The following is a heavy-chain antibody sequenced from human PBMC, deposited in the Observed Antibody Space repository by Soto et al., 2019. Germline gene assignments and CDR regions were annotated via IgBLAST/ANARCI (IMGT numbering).Heavy chain of an antibody. D-gene: IGHD1-26*01. CDR2: IYSAGST. Sequence: GGSLRLSCAASGFTVSSNYMSWVRQAPGKGLEWVSVIYSAGSTYYADSVKGRFTISRDNSKNTLYLQMNSLRAEDTAVYYCARERGSYYGSKGMDVWGQGTTVTVSS. J-gene: IGHJ6*02. CDR1: GFTVSSNY. CDR3: ARERGSYYGSKGMDV. V-gene: IGHV3-66*01.